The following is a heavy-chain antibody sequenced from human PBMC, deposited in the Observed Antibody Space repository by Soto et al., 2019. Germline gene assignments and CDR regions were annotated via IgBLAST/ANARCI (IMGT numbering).Heavy chain of an antibody. J-gene: IGHJ6*02. D-gene: IGHD3-10*01. V-gene: IGHV3-23*01. CDR2: ISGSGGST. CDR1: GFTFSSYA. Sequence: GGSLRLSCAASGFTFSSYAMSWVRQAPGKGLEWVSAISGSGGSTYYADSVKGRFTISRDNSKKTLYLQMNSLRAEDTAVYYCASPGRRGGSGSYYGYENDYYGMDVWGQGTTVTVSS. CDR3: ASPGRRGGSGSYYGYENDYYGMDV.